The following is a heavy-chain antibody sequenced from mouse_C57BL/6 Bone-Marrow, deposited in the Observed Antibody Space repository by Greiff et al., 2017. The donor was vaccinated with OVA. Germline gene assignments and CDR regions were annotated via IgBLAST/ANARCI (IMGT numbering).Heavy chain of an antibody. CDR1: GFTFSSYA. V-gene: IGHV5-4*03. J-gene: IGHJ2*01. Sequence: EVKLVESGGGLVKPGGSLKLSCAASGFTFSSYAMSWVRQTPEKRLEWVATISDGGSYTYYPDNVKGRFTISRDNATNNLYLQMSHLKSEDTAMYYCASSYDGYYEHFDYWGQGTTLTVSS. CDR3: ASSYDGYYEHFDY. CDR2: ISDGGSYT. D-gene: IGHD2-3*01.